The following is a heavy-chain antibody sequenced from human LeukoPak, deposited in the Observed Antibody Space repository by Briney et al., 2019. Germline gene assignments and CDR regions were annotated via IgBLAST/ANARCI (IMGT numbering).Heavy chain of an antibody. D-gene: IGHD3-10*01. Sequence: GASVKVSCKASGYTFTSYGISWVRQAPGQGLEWMGWISAYNGNTNYARKLQGRVTMTTDTSTSTAYMELRSLRSDDTAVYYCARALNYYGSGSFFPTPIDYWGQGTLVTVSS. CDR1: GYTFTSYG. CDR3: ARALNYYGSGSFFPTPIDY. CDR2: ISAYNGNT. J-gene: IGHJ4*02. V-gene: IGHV1-18*01.